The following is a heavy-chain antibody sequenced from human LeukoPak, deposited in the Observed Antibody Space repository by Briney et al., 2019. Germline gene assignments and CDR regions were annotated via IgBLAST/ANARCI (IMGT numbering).Heavy chain of an antibody. CDR2: IWYDGSNK. J-gene: IGHJ4*02. V-gene: IGHV3-33*01. CDR3: ARGGIVATLFDY. D-gene: IGHD5-12*01. Sequence: PGGSLRLSCAASGFTFSSYGMHWVRQAPGKGLEWVAVIWYDGSNKYYADSVKGRFTISRDNSKNTLYLQMDSLRAEDTAVYYCARGGIVATLFDYWGQGTLVTVSS. CDR1: GFTFSSYG.